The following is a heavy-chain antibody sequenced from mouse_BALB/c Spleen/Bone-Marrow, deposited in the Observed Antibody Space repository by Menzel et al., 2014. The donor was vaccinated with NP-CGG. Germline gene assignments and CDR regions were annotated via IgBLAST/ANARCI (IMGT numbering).Heavy chain of an antibody. J-gene: IGHJ4*01. D-gene: IGHD1-3*01. CDR2: IYPGDGDT. Sequence: QVTLKVCGAELVRPGSSVKISCKPSGYAFSSYWMNWVKQRPGQGPEWIGQIYPGDGDTNYNGKFKGKATLTADKSSSTAYMHLSSLTSEDSAVYFCARSGYSAMDYWGQGTSVTVSS. CDR1: GYAFSSYW. CDR3: ARSGYSAMDY. V-gene: IGHV1-80*01.